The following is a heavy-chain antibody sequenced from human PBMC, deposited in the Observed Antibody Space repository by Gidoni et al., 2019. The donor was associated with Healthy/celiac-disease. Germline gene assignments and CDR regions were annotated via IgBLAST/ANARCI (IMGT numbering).Heavy chain of an antibody. CDR3: ARPGATIRLWYFDL. J-gene: IGHJ2*01. CDR1: GGSISSSRYY. V-gene: IGHV4-39*01. D-gene: IGHD1-26*01. Sequence: QLQLQVSGPGLVKLSETLSLTCTVSGGSISSSRYYWGWIRQPPGKGLEWIGSIYYSGSTYYNPSLKSRVTISVDTSKNQFSLKLSSVTAADTAVYYCARPGATIRLWYFDLWGRGTLVTVSS. CDR2: IYYSGST.